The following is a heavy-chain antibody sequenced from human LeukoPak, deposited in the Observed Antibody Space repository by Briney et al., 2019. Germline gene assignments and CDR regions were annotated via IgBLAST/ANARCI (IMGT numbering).Heavy chain of an antibody. J-gene: IGHJ4*02. CDR3: ARGHGQ. CDR2: IYTGGTA. CDR1: GFIISGNY. Sequence: GGSLRLSCVVSGFIISGNYMSWVRQAPGKGLEWVSVIYTGGTAAYTDSVRGRFTISRDTSKNTLYLQMNSLTVEDTAVYYCARGHGQWGQGTLVTVSS. V-gene: IGHV3-66*01.